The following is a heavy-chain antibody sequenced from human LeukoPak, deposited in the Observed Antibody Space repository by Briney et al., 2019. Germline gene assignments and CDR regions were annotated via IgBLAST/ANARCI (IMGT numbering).Heavy chain of an antibody. CDR2: TRNKANSYST. V-gene: IGHV3-72*01. Sequence: PGGSLRLSCAASRFTFSDHYMDWVRQAPGKGLEWVGRTRNKANSYSTEYAASVKGRFTISRDDSTNSLYLQMNSLKTEDTAVYYCVRLPYSSGWYVSDWGQGTLVTVSS. J-gene: IGHJ4*02. CDR3: VRLPYSSGWYVSD. CDR1: RFTFSDHY. D-gene: IGHD6-19*01.